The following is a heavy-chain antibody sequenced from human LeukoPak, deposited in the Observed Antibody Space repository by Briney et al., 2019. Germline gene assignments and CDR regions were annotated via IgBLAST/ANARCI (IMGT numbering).Heavy chain of an antibody. CDR3: ARGIESDRSSTSGGFDP. CDR2: IYYSGST. V-gene: IGHV4-30-4*08. CDR1: GGSISSGDYY. Sequence: PSETLSLTCTVSGGSISSGDYYWSWIRQPPGKGLEWIEYIYYSGSTYYNPSLKSRVTISVDTSKNQFSLKLSSVTTADTAVYYCARGIESDRSSTSGGFDPWGQGTLVTVSS. D-gene: IGHD2-2*01. J-gene: IGHJ5*02.